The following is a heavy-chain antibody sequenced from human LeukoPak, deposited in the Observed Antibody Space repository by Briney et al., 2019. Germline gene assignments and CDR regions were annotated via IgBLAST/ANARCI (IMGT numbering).Heavy chain of an antibody. D-gene: IGHD5-18*01. CDR3: ARDVGIQLWLGTSDY. CDR1: GYTFTSYY. V-gene: IGHV1-46*01. Sequence: GASVKVSCKASGYTFTSYYMHWVRQAPGQGLEWMGIINPSGGSTSYAQKFQGRVTMTRDMSTSIVYMELSSLRSEDTAVYYCARDVGIQLWLGTSDYWGQGTLVTVSS. J-gene: IGHJ4*02. CDR2: INPSGGST.